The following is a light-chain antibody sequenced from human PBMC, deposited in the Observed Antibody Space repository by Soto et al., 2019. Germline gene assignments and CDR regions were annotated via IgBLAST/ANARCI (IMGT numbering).Light chain of an antibody. J-gene: IGKJ1*01. CDR3: QQYYSTPPT. V-gene: IGKV4-1*01. Sequence: DIVMTQSPDSLAVSLGERATINCKSSQSVLYSSNNENYLAWYQQKPGQPPKLLIYWASTRESGVPDRFSASGSGTDFTLTIXSLQAEDVAVYYCQQYYSTPPTFGQGTKVEIK. CDR1: QSVLYSSNNENY. CDR2: WAS.